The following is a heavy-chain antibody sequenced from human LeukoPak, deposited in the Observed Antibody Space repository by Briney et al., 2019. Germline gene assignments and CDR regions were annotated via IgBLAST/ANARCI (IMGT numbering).Heavy chain of an antibody. CDR1: GGSFSGYY. D-gene: IGHD3-10*01. CDR3: ARAGSEY. CDR2: INHSGST. Sequence: SGTLSLTCAVYGGSFSGYYWSWIRQPPGKGLEWIGEINHSGSTNYNPSLKSRVTISVDTSKNQFSLKLSSVTAADTAVYYCARAGSEYWGQGTLVTVSS. V-gene: IGHV4-34*01. J-gene: IGHJ4*02.